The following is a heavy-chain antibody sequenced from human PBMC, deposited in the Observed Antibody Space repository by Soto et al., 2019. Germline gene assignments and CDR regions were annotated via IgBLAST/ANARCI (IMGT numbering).Heavy chain of an antibody. J-gene: IGHJ4*02. CDR2: INSDGSST. V-gene: IGHV3-74*01. Sequence: PGGSLRLSCAASGFTFSSYWMHWVRQAPGKGLVWVSRINSDGSSTSYADSVKGRFTISRDNAKNTLYLQMNSLRAEDTAVYYCERDDSSGYYNDLFDYWGQGTLVTVSS. CDR1: GFTFSSYW. D-gene: IGHD3-22*01. CDR3: ERDDSSGYYNDLFDY.